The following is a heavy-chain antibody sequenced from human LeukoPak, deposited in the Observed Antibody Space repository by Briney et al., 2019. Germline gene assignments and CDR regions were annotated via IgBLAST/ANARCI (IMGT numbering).Heavy chain of an antibody. Sequence: LTGGSLRLSCAASGFTFSTYWMHWVRQAPGKGLVWVSRINSDGSSTRYADSVKGRFTISRDNAKNTLYLQMNSLRAEDTAVYFCARENYASFDYWGQGTLVTVSS. CDR3: ARENYASFDY. J-gene: IGHJ4*02. CDR1: GFTFSTYW. D-gene: IGHD1-7*01. V-gene: IGHV3-74*01. CDR2: INSDGSST.